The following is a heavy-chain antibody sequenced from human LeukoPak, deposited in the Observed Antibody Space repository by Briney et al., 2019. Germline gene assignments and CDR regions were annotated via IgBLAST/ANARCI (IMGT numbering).Heavy chain of an antibody. CDR1: GGTFSSYA. D-gene: IGHD3-22*01. Sequence: SVKVSCKASGGTFSSYAISWVRQAPGQGLEWMGGIIPIFGTANYAQKFQGRVTITADKSTSTAYMELSSLRSEDTAVYYCARAPTMIVVTRPIGIDYWGQGTLVTVSS. CDR2: IIPIFGTA. CDR3: ARAPTMIVVTRPIGIDY. J-gene: IGHJ4*02. V-gene: IGHV1-69*06.